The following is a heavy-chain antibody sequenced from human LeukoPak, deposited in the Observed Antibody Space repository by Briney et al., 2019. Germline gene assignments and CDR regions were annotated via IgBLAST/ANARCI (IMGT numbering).Heavy chain of an antibody. CDR2: IFHSGNT. J-gene: IGHJ4*02. V-gene: IGHV4-30-2*01. Sequence: SETLSLTCAVSGGSISSGGHSWSWIRQPPGKGLEWLGCIFHSGNTYYNPSLKSRVTMSVDRSNNQFSLKLSSVTAADTAVYYCARDQSRVGIFDYWGQGTLVTVSS. CDR1: GGSISSGGHS. D-gene: IGHD3-3*01. CDR3: ARDQSRVGIFDY.